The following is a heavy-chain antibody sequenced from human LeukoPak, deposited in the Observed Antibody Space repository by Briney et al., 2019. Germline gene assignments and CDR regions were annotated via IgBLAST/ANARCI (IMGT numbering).Heavy chain of an antibody. CDR3: ARGLPVVSYSSSWYSLYYYYYYMDV. D-gene: IGHD6-13*01. CDR1: GYTFTSYD. Sequence: GASVKVSCKASGYTFTSYDINWVRQATGQGLEWMGWMDPNSGNTGYAQKFQGRVTITRNTSISTAYMELSSLRSEDTAVYYCARGLPVVSYSSSWYSLYYYYYYMDVWGKGTTVTVSS. J-gene: IGHJ6*03. V-gene: IGHV1-8*03. CDR2: MDPNSGNT.